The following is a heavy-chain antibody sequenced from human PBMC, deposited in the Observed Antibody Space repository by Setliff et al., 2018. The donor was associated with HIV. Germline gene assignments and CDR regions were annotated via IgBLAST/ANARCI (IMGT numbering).Heavy chain of an antibody. CDR1: GGSISSSNW. CDR3: ARAFSGNYYGGVDY. J-gene: IGHJ4*02. D-gene: IGHD1-26*01. Sequence: SETLSLTCAVSGGSISSSNWWSWVRQPPGKGLEWIGEIYHSGSTNYNPSLKSRVTISVDKSKNQFSLKLSSVTAADTAVYYCARAFSGNYYGGVDYWGQGTLVTVSS. V-gene: IGHV4-4*02. CDR2: IYHSGST.